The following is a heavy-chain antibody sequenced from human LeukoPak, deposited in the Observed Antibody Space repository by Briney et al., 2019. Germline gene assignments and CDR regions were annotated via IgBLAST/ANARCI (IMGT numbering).Heavy chain of an antibody. CDR3: ARAPLELLHYFDY. CDR2: IIPIFGTA. D-gene: IGHD1-7*01. CDR1: GGTFSSYA. J-gene: IGHJ4*02. Sequence: GASVKVSCKASGGTFSSYAISWVRQAPGQGLEWMGGIIPIFGTANYAQKFQGRVTITADESTSTAYMELSSLRSDDTAVYYCARAPLELLHYFDYWGQGTLVTVSS. V-gene: IGHV1-69*13.